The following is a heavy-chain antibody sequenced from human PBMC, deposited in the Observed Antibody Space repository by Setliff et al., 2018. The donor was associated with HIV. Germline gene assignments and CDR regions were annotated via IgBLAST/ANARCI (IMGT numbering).Heavy chain of an antibody. CDR2: IYYSGGT. CDR1: GGSISAYY. D-gene: IGHD3-9*01. V-gene: IGHV4-59*01. J-gene: IGHJ3*02. CDR3: ARVATGPESFDI. Sequence: SETLSLTCTVSGGSISAYYWSWIRQPPGKGLEWIGYIYYSGGTTYNPSLKSRVTISVGASKNQFSLKLSSVTAADTAVYYCARVATGPESFDIWGQGTMVTVSS.